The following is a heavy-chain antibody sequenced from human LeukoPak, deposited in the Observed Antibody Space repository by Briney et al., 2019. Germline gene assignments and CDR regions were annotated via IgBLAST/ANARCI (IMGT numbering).Heavy chain of an antibody. CDR3: ARGPDRLRNWFDS. V-gene: IGHV3-9*01. Sequence: PGRSLRLSCAASGFTFDDYAMHWVRQAPGKGLEWVSGISSSSGYIFYADSVKGRFTVSRDNAKNSLYLQMNSLRAEDTAVYYCARGPDRLRNWFDSWGQGIPVTVSS. CDR1: GFTFDDYA. D-gene: IGHD1-14*01. CDR2: ISSSSGYI. J-gene: IGHJ5*01.